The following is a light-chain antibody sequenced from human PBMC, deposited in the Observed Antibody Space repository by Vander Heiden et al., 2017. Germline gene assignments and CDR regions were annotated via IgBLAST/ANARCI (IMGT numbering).Light chain of an antibody. Sequence: DIQKTQSPSSLSASVGDRITITCRASQSISSHLNWYQQKPEKAPKLLIYAASSLQSGVPSRFSGSGSGTDFTLTISSLQPEDFATYYCQQSYSTPLTFGGGTKVEIK. V-gene: IGKV1-39*01. CDR3: QQSYSTPLT. J-gene: IGKJ4*01. CDR1: QSISSH. CDR2: AAS.